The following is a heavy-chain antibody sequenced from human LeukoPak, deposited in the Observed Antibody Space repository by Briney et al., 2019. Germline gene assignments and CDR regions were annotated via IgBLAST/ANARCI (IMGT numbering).Heavy chain of an antibody. CDR2: ISSSSSYI. Sequence: PGGSLRLSCAAPGFTFSSYRTNRVRQAPGKGLEWVSSISSSSSYIYYADSVKGRFTISSDNAKNSLYLQMNSLRAEDTAVYYCAREGGDYVAPFDYWGQGTLVTVSS. D-gene: IGHD4-17*01. CDR1: GFTFSSYR. J-gene: IGHJ4*02. V-gene: IGHV3-21*01. CDR3: AREGGDYVAPFDY.